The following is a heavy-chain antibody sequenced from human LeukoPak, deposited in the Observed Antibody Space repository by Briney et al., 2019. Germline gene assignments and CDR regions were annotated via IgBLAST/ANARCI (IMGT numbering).Heavy chain of an antibody. Sequence: PGGSLRLSCAASGFTFSSYAMSWVRQAPGKGLEWVSAISGSGGNTYYADSVKGRFTVSRDNSKNTLFLQMNSLRAEDTAVYYCAKDGGLWVSAHWGDSWGRGTLSPSPQ. CDR1: GFTFSSYA. CDR3: AKDGGLWVSAHWGDS. D-gene: IGHD7-27*01. CDR2: ISGSGGNT. J-gene: IGHJ4*02. V-gene: IGHV3-23*01.